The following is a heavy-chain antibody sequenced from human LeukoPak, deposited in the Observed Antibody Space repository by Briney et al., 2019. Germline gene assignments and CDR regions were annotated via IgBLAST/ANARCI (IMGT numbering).Heavy chain of an antibody. V-gene: IGHV3-20*04. Sequence: GGSLRLSCAASGFTFDDYGMSWVRQAPGNGLEWVSGINWNGGSTGYADSVKGRFTISRDNAKSSLYLQMNSLRAEDTALYYCARTGLLSDAFDSWGQGTMVTVSS. J-gene: IGHJ3*02. CDR2: INWNGGST. CDR3: ARTGLLSDAFDS. D-gene: IGHD3-3*01. CDR1: GFTFDDYG.